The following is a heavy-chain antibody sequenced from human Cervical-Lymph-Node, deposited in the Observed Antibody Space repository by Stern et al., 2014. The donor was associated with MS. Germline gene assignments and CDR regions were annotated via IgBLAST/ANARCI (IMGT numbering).Heavy chain of an antibody. CDR1: GGSISSGLYY. V-gene: IGHV4-31*02. J-gene: IGHJ4*02. CDR2: IHYSGRA. Sequence: QVQLQESGPGLVKPSQTLSLTCSVSGGSISSGLYYWSWIRQHPEKGLEWIGYIHYSGRAYYTPSLKSRVIISVDTSKNQFSLKMRSVTAADTAVYYCARGRGREGGNYYHFDYWGQGALVTVSS. CDR3: ARGRGREGGNYYHFDY. D-gene: IGHD4-23*01.